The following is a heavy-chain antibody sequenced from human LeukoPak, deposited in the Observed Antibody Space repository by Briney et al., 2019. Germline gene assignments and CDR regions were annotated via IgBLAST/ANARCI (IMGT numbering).Heavy chain of an antibody. CDR1: GFTFSSYS. V-gene: IGHV3-74*01. D-gene: IGHD2-15*01. Sequence: GGSLRLSCAASGFTFSSYSMHWVRQAPGKGLVWVSRIKSDGSITTYADSVKGRFTISRDSAKNTLYLQMNSLRAEDTAVYYCATLCSSSGSTGDYWGQGTLVTVSS. J-gene: IGHJ4*02. CDR2: IKSDGSIT. CDR3: ATLCSSSGSTGDY.